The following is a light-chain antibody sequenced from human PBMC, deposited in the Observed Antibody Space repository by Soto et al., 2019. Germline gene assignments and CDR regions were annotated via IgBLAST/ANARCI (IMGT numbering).Light chain of an antibody. J-gene: IGKJ1*01. CDR2: AAY. Sequence: DIQMTQSPSSLSASVGDRVTITCRASQGISTYLNWYQQKPGKGPKLLIYAAYILHSGVPFRFSGSGSETDFTLTISSLQPEDFATYSCQHSTTWTFGQGTKVEIK. CDR3: QHSTTWT. V-gene: IGKV1-39*01. CDR1: QGISTY.